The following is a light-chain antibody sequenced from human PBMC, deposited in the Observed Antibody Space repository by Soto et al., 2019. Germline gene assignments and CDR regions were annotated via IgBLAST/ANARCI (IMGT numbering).Light chain of an antibody. V-gene: IGKV3-20*01. CDR1: QSVSNTY. J-gene: IGKJ5*01. CDR3: QQYGSSIT. CDR2: GAS. Sequence: EIVLTQSPGTLSLSPGERATLSCRASQSVSNTYLAWYQQKPGQTPRLLIYGASSRATGIPDRFSGSGSGTDFTLTISRLEPEDFAVYYCQQYGSSITFGQGTRLANK.